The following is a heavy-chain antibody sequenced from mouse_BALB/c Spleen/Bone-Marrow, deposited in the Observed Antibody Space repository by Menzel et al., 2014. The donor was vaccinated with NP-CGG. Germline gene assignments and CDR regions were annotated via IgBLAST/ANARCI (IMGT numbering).Heavy chain of an antibody. Sequence: EVQRVESGGGLVQPGGSLKLSCAASGFDFSRYWMSWVRQAPGRGLEWIGEINPDSSTINYTPSLKDKFIISRDNAKNTLYLQMSKVRSEDTALYYCARQGYYGRSDHWGQGTTLTVSS. CDR2: INPDSSTI. V-gene: IGHV4-1*02. CDR3: ARQGYYGRSDH. J-gene: IGHJ2*01. CDR1: GFDFSRYW. D-gene: IGHD1-1*01.